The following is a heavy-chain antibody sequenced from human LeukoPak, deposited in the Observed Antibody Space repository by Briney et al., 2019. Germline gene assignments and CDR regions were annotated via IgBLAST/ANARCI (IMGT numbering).Heavy chain of an antibody. CDR2: INPSGGRT. CDR3: SRELGGSYFDY. Sequence: ASVKVSCKASGYTFSTYYMHWVRQAPGQGLEWMGVINPSGGRTTYAQKFQGRVTMTSDTSTSTVHMELSSLRSEDTPVYYCSRELGGSYFDYWGQGTLVTVSS. V-gene: IGHV1-46*01. D-gene: IGHD1-26*01. CDR1: GYTFSTYY. J-gene: IGHJ4*02.